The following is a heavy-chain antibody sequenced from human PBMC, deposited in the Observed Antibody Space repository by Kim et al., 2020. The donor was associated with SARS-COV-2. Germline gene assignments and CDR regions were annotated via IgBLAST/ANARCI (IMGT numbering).Heavy chain of an antibody. Sequence: KNYAQRLQGRGTMTKHTSTSTAYMKLRSLRSDDTAVYYCASAALVTAIDYWGQGTLVTVSS. V-gene: IGHV1-18*01. CDR3: ASAALVTAIDY. D-gene: IGHD2-21*02. J-gene: IGHJ4*02. CDR2: K.